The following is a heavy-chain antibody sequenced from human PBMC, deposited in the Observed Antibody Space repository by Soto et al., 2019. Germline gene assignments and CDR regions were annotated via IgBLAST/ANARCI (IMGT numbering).Heavy chain of an antibody. CDR1: GFNVSAYT. Sequence: QVKLVESGGGVVQPGRSLRLSCAASGFNVSAYTMHWVRQAPGKGLEWVAVISSDGNHKYYTESVKGRFTISRDTSTNTLYLQMNSLRAEDTAVYYCARWEQPLFDYCGQGALVTVSS. V-gene: IGHV3-30-3*01. CDR3: ARWEQPLFDY. CDR2: ISSDGNHK. J-gene: IGHJ4*02. D-gene: IGHD1-26*01.